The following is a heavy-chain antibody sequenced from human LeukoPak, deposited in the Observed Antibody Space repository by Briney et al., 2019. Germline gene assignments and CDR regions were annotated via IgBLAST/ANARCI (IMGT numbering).Heavy chain of an antibody. V-gene: IGHV3-49*04. CDR2: IRSKAYGGTT. Sequence: GGSLRLSCTASGFTFGDYAMSWVRQAPGKGLEWVGFIRSKAYGGTTEYAASVKGRFTISRDDSKSIVYLQMNSLKTEDTAVYYCTSDEAEDTSCWGQGTLVTVSS. CDR1: GFTFGDYA. J-gene: IGHJ4*02. D-gene: IGHD2-2*01. CDR3: TSDEAEDTSC.